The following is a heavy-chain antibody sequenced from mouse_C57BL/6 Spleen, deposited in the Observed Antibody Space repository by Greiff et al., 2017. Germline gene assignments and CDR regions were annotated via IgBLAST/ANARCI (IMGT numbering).Heavy chain of an antibody. CDR3: ARSPNLLLPPFDV. CDR2: INPSNGGT. J-gene: IGHJ1*03. Sequence: QVQLQQPGTELVKPGASVKLSCKASGYTFTSYWMHWVKQRPGQGLEWIGNINPSNGGTNYNEKFKSKATLTVDKSSSTAYMQLSSLTSEDSAVYFCARSPNLLLPPFDVWGTGTTVTVSS. CDR1: GYTFTSYW. V-gene: IGHV1-53*01. D-gene: IGHD1-1*01.